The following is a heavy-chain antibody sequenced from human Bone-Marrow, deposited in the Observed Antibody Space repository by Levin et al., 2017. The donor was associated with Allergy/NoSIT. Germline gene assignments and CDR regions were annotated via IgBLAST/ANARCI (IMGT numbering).Heavy chain of an antibody. CDR3: ARHRGLASPGGMDV. V-gene: IGHV4-39*07. CDR2: VYDTKNT. D-gene: IGHD3-3*02. Sequence: SETLSLTCTVSGASVSSSTFYWAWIRQPPGTGLEWIGSVYDTKNTFYNPSLQSRVTISDDTSRNLFSLRLTSVTAADTAVYYCARHRGLASPGGMDVWGLGTTVTVSS. J-gene: IGHJ6*02. CDR1: GASVSSSTFY.